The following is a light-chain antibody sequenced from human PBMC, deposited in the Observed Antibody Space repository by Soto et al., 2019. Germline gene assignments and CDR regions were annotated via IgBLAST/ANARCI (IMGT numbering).Light chain of an antibody. CDR3: QHPWT. Sequence: EIVLTQSPGTLSLSPGERATLSCRASQSVSSNYLAWYLQKPGQAPRLLIYGASSRATGIPDRFSGSGSETDFTLTISRLEPEDFAVYYCQHPWTFGQGTKVEIK. CDR1: QSVSSNY. J-gene: IGKJ1*01. V-gene: IGKV3-20*01. CDR2: GAS.